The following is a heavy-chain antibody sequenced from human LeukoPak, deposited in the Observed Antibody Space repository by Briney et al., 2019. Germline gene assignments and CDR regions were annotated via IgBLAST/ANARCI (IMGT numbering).Heavy chain of an antibody. Sequence: PGRSLRLSCAASGFTFDDYAMHWVRQAPGKGLEWVSGISWNSGSTGYADSVKGRFTISRDNAKNSLYLQMNSLRAADTAVYYCARDTKAYEMSGSRKYNWFDPWGQGTLVTVSS. J-gene: IGHJ5*02. CDR3: ARDTKAYEMSGSRKYNWFDP. CDR1: GFTFDDYA. D-gene: IGHD3-10*01. CDR2: ISWNSGST. V-gene: IGHV3-9*01.